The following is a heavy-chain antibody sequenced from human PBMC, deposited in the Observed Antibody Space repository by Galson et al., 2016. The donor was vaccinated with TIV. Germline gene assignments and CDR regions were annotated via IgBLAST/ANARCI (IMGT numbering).Heavy chain of an antibody. V-gene: IGHV1-2*02. J-gene: IGHJ4*02. D-gene: IGHD3-22*01. CDR3: ARSDSFFGHDDTSSYSPC. CDR1: GYTFIAYY. Sequence: SVKVSCKASGYTFIAYYIHWVRQAPGLRLEWMGWINPTNGDTDYAQKFQGRVTMTGDTSITTAYMDLSRLRSDDTAVYYCARSDSFFGHDDTSSYSPCWGQGTLVTVAA. CDR2: INPTNGDT.